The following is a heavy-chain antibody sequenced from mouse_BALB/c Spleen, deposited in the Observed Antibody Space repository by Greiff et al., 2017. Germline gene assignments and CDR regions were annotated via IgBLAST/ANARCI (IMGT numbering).Heavy chain of an antibody. J-gene: IGHJ1*01. Sequence: VQLQQSGPELVKPGASVKISCKASGYTFTDYNMHWVKQSHGKSLEWIGYIYPYNGGTCYNQKFKSKATLTVDNSSSTAYMELRSLTSEDSAVYYCARNWYFDVWGAGTTVTVSS. CDR1: GYTFTDYN. V-gene: IGHV1S29*02. CDR2: IYPYNGGT. CDR3: ARNWYFDV.